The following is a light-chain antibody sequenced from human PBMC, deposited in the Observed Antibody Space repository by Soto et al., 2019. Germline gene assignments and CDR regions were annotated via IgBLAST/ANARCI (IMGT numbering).Light chain of an antibody. CDR2: GAS. J-gene: IGKJ5*01. CDR3: QQYGSSIT. Sequence: EVVLTQSPGTLSLSPWERATLSCRASQSVNSNSLAWYQQKPGQAPRLLIYGASSRATGIPDRFSGSGSGTDFTLIIKRLEPEDFAVYYCQQYGSSITFGQGTRLEIK. V-gene: IGKV3-20*01. CDR1: QSVNSNS.